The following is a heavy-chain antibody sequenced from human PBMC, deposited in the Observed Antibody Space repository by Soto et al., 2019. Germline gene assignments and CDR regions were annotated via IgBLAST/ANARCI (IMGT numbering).Heavy chain of an antibody. CDR1: GGTFSSYA. D-gene: IGHD6-13*01. CDR2: IIPIFGTA. V-gene: IGHV1-69*13. J-gene: IGHJ6*01. CDR3: AGPVTAGGDYCYYGIDD. Sequence: SVKVSCKASGGTFSSYAISWVRQAPGQGLEWMGGIIPIFGTANYAQKFQGRVTITADESTSTAYMELSSLRSEDTAVYYCAGPVTAGGDYCYYGIDDRGHGSTVTVS.